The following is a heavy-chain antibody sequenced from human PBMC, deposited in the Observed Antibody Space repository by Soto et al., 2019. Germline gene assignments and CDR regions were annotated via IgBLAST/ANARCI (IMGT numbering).Heavy chain of an antibody. CDR1: GGSITSSSYY. Sequence: QLQLQESGPGLVKPSETLSLTCTVSGGSITSSSYYWGWIRQPPGKGLEWIASIYYSGNTYYTPSLKSRVTISVDTSKNQFSLKLSSVTAADTAVYYCAREGGRYCSGGSCQVDYWGQGTLVTVSS. J-gene: IGHJ4*02. V-gene: IGHV4-39*02. CDR3: AREGGRYCSGGSCQVDY. CDR2: IYYSGNT. D-gene: IGHD2-15*01.